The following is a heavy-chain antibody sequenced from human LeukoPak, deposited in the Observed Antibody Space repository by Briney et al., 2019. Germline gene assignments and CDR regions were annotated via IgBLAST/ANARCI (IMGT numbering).Heavy chain of an antibody. J-gene: IGHJ4*02. CDR1: GFTFSDFW. CDR2: INSDGSST. V-gene: IGHV3-74*01. Sequence: GGSLRLSCAASGFTFSDFWMHWVRQAPGKGLVWVSRINSDGSSTTYADSVKGRFTISRDNAKNTLYLQMNSLRAEDPAVYYCARAVDGTYFDYWGQGTLVTVSS. CDR3: ARAVDGTYFDY. D-gene: IGHD6-19*01.